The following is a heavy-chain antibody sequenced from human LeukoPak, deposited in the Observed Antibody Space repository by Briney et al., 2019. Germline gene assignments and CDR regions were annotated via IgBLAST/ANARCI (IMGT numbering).Heavy chain of an antibody. Sequence: PGGSLRLSCEASGFTFSSYAMTWVRQAPGKGLERVSGIYASGSATHYADTVKGRFTISRDNSKNTLYLQMNSLRAEDTAVYYCAKRPRDSSGYYLGAFDMWGQGTMVTVSS. CDR1: GFTFSSYA. CDR3: AKRPRDSSGYYLGAFDM. V-gene: IGHV3-23*01. J-gene: IGHJ3*02. D-gene: IGHD3-22*01. CDR2: IYASGSAT.